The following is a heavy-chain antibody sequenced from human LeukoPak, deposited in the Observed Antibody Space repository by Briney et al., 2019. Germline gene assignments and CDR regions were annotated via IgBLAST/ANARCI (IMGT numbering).Heavy chain of an antibody. V-gene: IGHV3-30*02. CDR2: IGHDGNKE. Sequence: PGGSLRLSCAASGFTFSSYGMHWVRQAPGKGLEWLAFIGHDGNKEYYADSVKGRFTISRDNSKNALYLQMNSLRDEDTAIYYCAKARLGPGSGWFDPWGQGTLVTVSS. CDR1: GFTFSSYG. J-gene: IGHJ5*02. CDR3: AKARLGPGSGWFDP. D-gene: IGHD7-27*01.